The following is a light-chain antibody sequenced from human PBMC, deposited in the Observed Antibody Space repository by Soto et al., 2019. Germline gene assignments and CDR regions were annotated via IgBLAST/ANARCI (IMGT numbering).Light chain of an antibody. J-gene: IGLJ1*01. CDR2: DVS. CDR1: SSDVGSYNR. Sequence: QSALTQPPSVSGSPGQSFAISCTGTSSDVGSYNRVSWYQQPPGTAPKLMIYDVSSRPSEVPDRFSGSKSGNTASLTISGLQAEDEADYYCSSFTTSSTYVFGTGTKLTVL. V-gene: IGLV2-18*02. CDR3: SSFTTSSTYV.